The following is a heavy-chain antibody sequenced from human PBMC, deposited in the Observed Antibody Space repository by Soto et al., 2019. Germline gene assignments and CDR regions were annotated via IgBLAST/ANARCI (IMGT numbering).Heavy chain of an antibody. CDR3: ARDTLDIVVVPAAMGFDP. Sequence: ASVKVSCKASGYTFTSYDINWVRQATGQGLEWMGWMNPNSGNTGYAQKFQGRVTTTRNTSISTAYMELRSLRSEDTAVYYCARDTLDIVVVPAAMGFDPWGQGPLVTVSS. D-gene: IGHD2-2*01. V-gene: IGHV1-8*01. CDR2: MNPNSGNT. J-gene: IGHJ5*02. CDR1: GYTFTSYD.